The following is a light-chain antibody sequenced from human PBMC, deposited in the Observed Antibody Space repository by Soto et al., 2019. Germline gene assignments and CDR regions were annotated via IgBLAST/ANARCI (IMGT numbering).Light chain of an antibody. CDR1: NXDVGRYDY. CDR3: CSFAGSYSYV. CDR2: DVT. Sequence: QSVLTQPASVSGSPGQSITISCTGTNXDVGRYDYVSWYQQHPGKAPKLIVYDVTERPSGVPDRFSGSKSGNTASLTISGLQAEDEADYSCCSFAGSYSYVFGTGTKFTVL. J-gene: IGLJ1*01. V-gene: IGLV2-11*01.